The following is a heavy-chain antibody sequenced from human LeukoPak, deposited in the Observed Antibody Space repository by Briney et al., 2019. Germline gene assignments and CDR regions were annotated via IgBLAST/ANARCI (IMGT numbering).Heavy chain of an antibody. V-gene: IGHV1-2*02. CDR1: GYTFTGYY. J-gene: IGHJ4*02. D-gene: IGHD2-2*01. CDR3: ASGVVDSPNDY. Sequence: ASVKVSCKASGYTFTGYYMHWVRQAPGQGLEWMGWINPSSGGTNYAQKYQGRVTMTRDTSISTAYMELSRLRSDDTAVYYCASGVVDSPNDYWGQGTLVTVSS. CDR2: INPSSGGT.